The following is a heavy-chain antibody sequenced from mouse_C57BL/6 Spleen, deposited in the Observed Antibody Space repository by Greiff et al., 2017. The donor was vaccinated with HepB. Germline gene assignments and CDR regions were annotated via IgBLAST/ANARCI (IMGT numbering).Heavy chain of an antibody. D-gene: IGHD1-1*01. CDR2: ILPSIGRT. CDR3: ARDDYGSSYPFAY. Sequence: LQESGSELRSPGSSVKLSCKDFDSEVFPIAYMSWVRQKPGHGFEWIGGILPSIGRTIYGEKFEDKATLDADTLSNTAYLELNSLTSEDSAIYYCARDDYGSSYPFAYWGQGTLVTVSA. CDR1: DSEVFPIAY. J-gene: IGHJ3*01. V-gene: IGHV15-2*01.